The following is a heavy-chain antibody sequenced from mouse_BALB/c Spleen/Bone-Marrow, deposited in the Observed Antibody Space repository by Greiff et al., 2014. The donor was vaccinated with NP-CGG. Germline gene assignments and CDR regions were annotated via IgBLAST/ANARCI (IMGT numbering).Heavy chain of an antibody. V-gene: IGHV14-3*02. CDR1: GFNIKDTY. Sequence: VQLQQSGAELVKPGASVKLSCTASGFNIKDTYMHWVKQRPEQGLEWIGRIDPANGNTKYDPKFQGKATITADTSSNTAYLQLSSLTSEDTAVYYCARSRYDGYFSWFAYWGQGTLVTVSA. D-gene: IGHD2-3*01. CDR2: IDPANGNT. CDR3: ARSRYDGYFSWFAY. J-gene: IGHJ3*01.